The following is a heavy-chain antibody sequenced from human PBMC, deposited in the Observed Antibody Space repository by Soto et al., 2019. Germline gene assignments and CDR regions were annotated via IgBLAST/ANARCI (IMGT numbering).Heavy chain of an antibody. V-gene: IGHV3-53*01. CDR1: GFSVVSHY. J-gene: IGHJ4*02. Sequence: EVQLVESGGGLLQPGGSLRLSCAASGFSVVSHYMSWVRQAPGKGLEWVSVIYTGDTRYYADSVKGRVTVSRDKSKNTLHLQMYSLRAEDTAVYYCVTSPRDFYFDSWGQGALGSVSS. CDR2: IYTGDTR. CDR3: VTSPRDFYFDS.